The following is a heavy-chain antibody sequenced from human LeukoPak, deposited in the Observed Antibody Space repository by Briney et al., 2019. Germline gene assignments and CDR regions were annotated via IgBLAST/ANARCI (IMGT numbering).Heavy chain of an antibody. CDR1: SASISSSSHY. V-gene: IGHV4-39*01. J-gene: IGHJ3*02. Sequence: SGTLSLTCTVSSASISSSSHYWAWIRQPPGKGLEWIGRIYYSGGSTYYNPSLRGRVTISVDTSKNQFSLKLNSVTAADTAVYYCARLTIYCSRGSCYYDAFDIWGQGTMVT. CDR2: IYYSGGST. D-gene: IGHD2-15*01. CDR3: ARLTIYCSRGSCYYDAFDI.